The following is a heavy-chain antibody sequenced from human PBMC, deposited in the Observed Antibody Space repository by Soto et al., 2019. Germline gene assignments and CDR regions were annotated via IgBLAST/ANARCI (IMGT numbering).Heavy chain of an antibody. CDR2: IYHSGSN. CDR3: ARDGVSGSHGDAFDI. Sequence: PSETLSLTCAVSGYSISSGYYWGWIRQPPGKGLEWIGSIYHSGSNYYNPSLKSRVTISVDTSKNQFSLKLSSVTAADTAVYYCARDGVSGSHGDAFDIWCQVTMVTVSS. D-gene: IGHD1-26*01. J-gene: IGHJ3*02. V-gene: IGHV4-38-2*02. CDR1: GYSISSGYY.